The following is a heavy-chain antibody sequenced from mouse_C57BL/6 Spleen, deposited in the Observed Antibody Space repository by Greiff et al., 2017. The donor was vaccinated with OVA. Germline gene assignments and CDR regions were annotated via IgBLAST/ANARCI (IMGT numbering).Heavy chain of an antibody. D-gene: IGHD3-2*02. V-gene: IGHV1-85*01. CDR3: ARTGSGVYYYAMDY. CDR2: IYPRDGST. CDR1: GYTFTSYD. J-gene: IGHJ4*01. Sequence: VQLKESGPELVKPGASVKLSCKASGYTFTSYDINWVKQRPGQGLEWIGWIYPRDGSTKYNEKFKGKATLTVDTSSSTAYRELHSLTSEDSAVYFCARTGSGVYYYAMDYWGQGTSVTVSS.